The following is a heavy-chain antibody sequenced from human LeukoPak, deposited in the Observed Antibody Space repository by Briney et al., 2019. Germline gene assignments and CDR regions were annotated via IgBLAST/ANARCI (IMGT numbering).Heavy chain of an antibody. CDR1: GYTLTDFS. D-gene: IGHD3-22*01. CDR2: FNREDAGP. Sequence: ASVKVSCNVSGYTLTDFSMHWVRQAPGKALEWAGGFNREDAGPIYAPHFRGRVTVTEDTSTDTAYMELSGLRSEDTAVYFCATLDSYYDNSGRPLIPDWGQGTLVTVSS. V-gene: IGHV1-24*01. CDR3: ATLDSYYDNSGRPLIPD. J-gene: IGHJ4*02.